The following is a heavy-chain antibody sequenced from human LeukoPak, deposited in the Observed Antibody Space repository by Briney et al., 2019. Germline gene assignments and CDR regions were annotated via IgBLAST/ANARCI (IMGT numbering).Heavy chain of an antibody. V-gene: IGHV1-8*01. CDR2: MNPNSGNT. CDR3: VRKTGYDILF. CDR1: GYTFTSYD. Sequence: ASVKVSCLASGYTFTSYDINWVRQATGQGLEWMGWMNPNSGNTGYAQKFQGRVTMTRDTSITTAYMELSSLTFEDTAIYYCVRKTGYDILFWGPGTLVTVSS. J-gene: IGHJ4*02. D-gene: IGHD3-9*01.